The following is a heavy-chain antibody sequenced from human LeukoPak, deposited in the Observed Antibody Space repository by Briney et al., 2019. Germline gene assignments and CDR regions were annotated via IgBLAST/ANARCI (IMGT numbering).Heavy chain of an antibody. CDR2: IYYTGSA. D-gene: IGHD2-2*01. CDR3: ARGPHYCSSTSCYHYGMDV. CDR1: GDSINYYY. V-gene: IGHV4-59*12. J-gene: IGHJ6*02. Sequence: SETLSLTCSVSGDSINYYYWSWIRQPPGKELEWIGFIYYTGSATYSPSLKSRVTLSVDTSRNQFSLKLSSVTAADTAVYYCARGPHYCSSTSCYHYGMDVWGQGTTVTVSS.